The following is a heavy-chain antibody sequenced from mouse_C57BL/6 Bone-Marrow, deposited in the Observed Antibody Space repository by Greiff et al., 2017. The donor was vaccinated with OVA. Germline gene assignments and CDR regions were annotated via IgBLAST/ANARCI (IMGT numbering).Heavy chain of an antibody. CDR1: GYSITSGYF. CDR2: ISYDGSN. D-gene: IGHD2-4*01. Sequence: DVKLQESGPGLVKPSQSLSLTCSVTGYSITSGYFWYWIRPFPGNQLEWMGYISYDGSNNYNPSLKNRLSITRDKSKNQFFLKLKSVTTEDTATCYCARDPVNDYDGCAYWGQGTLVTVSA. V-gene: IGHV3-6*01. J-gene: IGHJ3*01. CDR3: ARDPVNDYDGCAY.